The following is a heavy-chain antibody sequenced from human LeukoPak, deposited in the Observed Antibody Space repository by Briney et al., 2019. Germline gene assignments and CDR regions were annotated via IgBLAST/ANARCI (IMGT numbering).Heavy chain of an antibody. D-gene: IGHD4-17*01. J-gene: IGHJ4*02. V-gene: IGHV3-48*01. CDR1: GFTFSSYG. CDR3: VRDNYGVDY. Sequence: PGGSLRLSCAASGFTFSSYGMHWVRQAPGKGLEWVSYITSSSSIIYYADSVKGRFTISRDNAKNSVYLQMNSLRGEDTAVYYCVRDNYGVDYWGQGSVVSVSS. CDR2: ITSSSSII.